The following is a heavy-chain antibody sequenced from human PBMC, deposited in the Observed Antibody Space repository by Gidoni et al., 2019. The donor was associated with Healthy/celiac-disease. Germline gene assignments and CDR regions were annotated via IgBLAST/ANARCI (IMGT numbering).Heavy chain of an antibody. CDR3: ARDALSRLIDYYYGMDV. CDR2: IWYDGSNK. V-gene: IGHV3-33*01. CDR1: GFPFRRNS. J-gene: IGHJ6*02. D-gene: IGHD3-16*01. Sequence: QVQLVESGGGEVQPGRSLRRSCAASGFPFRRNSMHWVSQAPGMGLACVEVIWYDGSNKSYADSVNGRFTISRDNSKNTLYLQMNSLSAEDTAVYYCARDALSRLIDYYYGMDVWGQGTTVTVSS.